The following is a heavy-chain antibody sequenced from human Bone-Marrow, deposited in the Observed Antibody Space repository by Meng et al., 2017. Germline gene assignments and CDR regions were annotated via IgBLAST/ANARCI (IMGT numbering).Heavy chain of an antibody. Sequence: SVKVSCKALGGIFSNYVIGWVRQAPGQGLEWMGGINAVFGTTNYAQKFQGRVTITTDESTSTVYMELTRLTAEDTAVYFCARKAGNCISTTCYSLDYWGQGTLVTVSS. CDR3: ARKAGNCISTTCYSLDY. CDR1: GGIFSNYV. D-gene: IGHD2-2*01. CDR2: INAVFGTT. J-gene: IGHJ4*02. V-gene: IGHV1-69*05.